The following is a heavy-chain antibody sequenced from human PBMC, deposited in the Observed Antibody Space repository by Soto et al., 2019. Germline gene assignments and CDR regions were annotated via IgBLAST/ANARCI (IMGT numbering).Heavy chain of an antibody. V-gene: IGHV4-31*03. Sequence: QVQLQESGPGLVKPSQTLSLTCTVSGGSISSRGYYWSWIRQHPGKGLEWIGYIYYSGSTYYNPSLKSRVIISVGTSKNQFSLNLRSVTAADTAVYYCARVGEIIGDYWGQGTLVTVSS. CDR2: IYYSGST. CDR3: ARVGEIIGDY. CDR1: GGSISSRGYY. D-gene: IGHD3-10*01. J-gene: IGHJ4*02.